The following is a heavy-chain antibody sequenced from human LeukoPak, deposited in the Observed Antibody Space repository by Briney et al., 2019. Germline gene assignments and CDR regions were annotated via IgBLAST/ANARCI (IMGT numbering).Heavy chain of an antibody. CDR2: IYYSGST. CDR3: AKVKDFWSGYYLYDY. D-gene: IGHD3-3*01. J-gene: IGHJ4*02. CDR1: GGSISSGDYY. V-gene: IGHV4-30-4*01. Sequence: SETLSLTCTVSGGSISSGDYYWSWIRQPPGKGLEWIGYIYYSGSTYYNPSLKSRVTISVDTSKNQFSLKLSSVTAADTAVYYCAKVKDFWSGYYLYDYWGQGTLVTVSS.